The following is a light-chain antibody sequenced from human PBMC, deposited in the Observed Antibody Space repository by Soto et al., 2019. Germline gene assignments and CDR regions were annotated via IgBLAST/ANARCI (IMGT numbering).Light chain of an antibody. V-gene: IGLV2-11*01. CDR2: DVN. CDR1: VSDVGGYIY. CDR3: SSYVNYNTFVI. J-gene: IGLJ2*01. Sequence: QSALTQPRSVSGSPGQSVTVSCTVSVSDVGGYIYVSWYQHHPGKAPKLIIYDVNKRPSGVSHRFSGSKSGNTASLTISGLQAEDEADYYCSSYVNYNTFVIFGGGTKLTVL.